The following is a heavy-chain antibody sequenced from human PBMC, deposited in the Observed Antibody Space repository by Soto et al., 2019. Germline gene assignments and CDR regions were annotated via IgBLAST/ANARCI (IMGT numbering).Heavy chain of an antibody. D-gene: IGHD2-2*01. CDR2: IYPGDSDT. Sequence: GESLKISWKGSGYSFSTYWMGWVRQMPGKGLEWMGIIYPGDSDTIYSPSFQGQVTISADKSTSTAYLQWSSLKASDTAIYYCVRSLGTSSTPGFDPWGQGTLVTVSS. CDR1: GYSFSTYW. J-gene: IGHJ5*02. CDR3: VRSLGTSSTPGFDP. V-gene: IGHV5-51*01.